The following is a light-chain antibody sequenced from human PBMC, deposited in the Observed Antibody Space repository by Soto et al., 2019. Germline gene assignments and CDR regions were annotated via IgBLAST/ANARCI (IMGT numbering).Light chain of an antibody. CDR2: GAS. J-gene: IGKJ1*01. CDR3: QQYGSSLWT. V-gene: IGKV3-20*01. Sequence: EIVLTQSPGTLSLSAGERATLSCRASQSVSSSYLAWYQQKPGQAPRLLIYGASSRATGIPDRFSGGGSATDFILTISRLEPEDFAVYYCQQYGSSLWTVGQGTKVDIK. CDR1: QSVSSSY.